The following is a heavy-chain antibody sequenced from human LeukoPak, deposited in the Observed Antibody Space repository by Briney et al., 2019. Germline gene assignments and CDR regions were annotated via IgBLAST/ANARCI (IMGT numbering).Heavy chain of an antibody. Sequence: SVKVSCKASGGTFSSYAISWMRQAPGQGLEWMGGIIPIFGTANYAQKFQGRVTITADESTSTAYMELSSLRSEDTAVYYCARAVGDYYDSSGSTYDYWGQGTLVTVSS. CDR1: GGTFSSYA. J-gene: IGHJ4*02. D-gene: IGHD3-22*01. CDR2: IIPIFGTA. V-gene: IGHV1-69*13. CDR3: ARAVGDYYDSSGSTYDY.